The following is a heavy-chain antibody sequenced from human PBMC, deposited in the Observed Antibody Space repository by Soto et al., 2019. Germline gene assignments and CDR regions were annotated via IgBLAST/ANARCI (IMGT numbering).Heavy chain of an antibody. J-gene: IGHJ6*02. CDR3: AKGHPGGSCYSGLDC. CDR1: GFTFSSYA. V-gene: IGHV3-23*01. CDR2: ISGSGDTT. Sequence: GGSLRLSCAASGFTFSSYAMSWVRQAPGKGLEWVLCISGSGDTTYYADSVKGRFTISRDTSKNTVYLQMNSLRVDDTAVYYCAKGHPGGSCYSGLDCWGQGTTVTVSS. D-gene: IGHD2-15*01.